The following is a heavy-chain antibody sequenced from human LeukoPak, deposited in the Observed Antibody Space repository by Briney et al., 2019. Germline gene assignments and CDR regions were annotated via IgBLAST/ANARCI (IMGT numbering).Heavy chain of an antibody. CDR1: GGSISSYY. CDR3: ASSTRYYYYGMDV. Sequence: SETLSLTCTVSGGSISSYYWSWIRQPPGKGLEWLGYIYYSGSTNYNPSLKSRVTISVDTSKNQFSLKLSSVTAADTAVYYCASSTRYYYYGMDVWGQGTTVTVSS. V-gene: IGHV4-59*08. J-gene: IGHJ6*02. CDR2: IYYSGST.